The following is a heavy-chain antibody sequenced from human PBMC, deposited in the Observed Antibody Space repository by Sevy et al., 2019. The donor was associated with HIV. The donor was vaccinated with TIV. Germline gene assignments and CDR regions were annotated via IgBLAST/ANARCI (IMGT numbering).Heavy chain of an antibody. J-gene: IGHJ4*02. CDR2: ITSSGSTK. D-gene: IGHD3-22*01. CDR1: GGSISSSSYY. V-gene: IGHV3-11*04. Sequence: LSLTCTVSGGSISSSSYYWGWIRQPPGKGLEWVSYITSSGSTKHYADSVKGRFTISRDNGKNSIYLQMNSLRAEDTAVYYCARATYYYDTSGPYFFDFWGQGTLVTVSS. CDR3: ARATYYYDTSGPYFFDF.